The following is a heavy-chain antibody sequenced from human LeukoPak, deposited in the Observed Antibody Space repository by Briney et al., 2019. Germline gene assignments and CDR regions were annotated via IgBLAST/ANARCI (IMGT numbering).Heavy chain of an antibody. V-gene: IGHV4-38-2*02. J-gene: IGHJ1*01. CDR3: ARHALGGEYPRQYFQH. CDR1: GYSISSGYY. CDR2: IYHSRST. Sequence: PSETLSLTCTVSGYSISSGYYWGWIRQPPGKGLEWIGSIYHSRSTYYNPSLKSRVTISVDTSKNQFSLKLSSVTAADTAVYYCARHALGGEYPRQYFQHWGQGTLVTVSS. D-gene: IGHD3-16*01.